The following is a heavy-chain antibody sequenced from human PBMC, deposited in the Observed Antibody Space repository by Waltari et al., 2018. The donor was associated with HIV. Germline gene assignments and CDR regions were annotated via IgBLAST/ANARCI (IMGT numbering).Heavy chain of an antibody. D-gene: IGHD1-7*01. CDR1: GYTFTGHP. J-gene: IGHJ6*02. CDR3: ARDRARTTDYYYYGMDV. Sequence: QVPLVQSGAEVTKPGAAVKASCNASGYTFTGHPMHWVRQAPGQGLEWMGWINPNSGGTNYAQKLQGRVTMTRDTSISTAYMELSRLRSDDTAVYYGARDRARTTDYYYYGMDVWGQGTTVTVSS. V-gene: IGHV1-2*02. CDR2: INPNSGGT.